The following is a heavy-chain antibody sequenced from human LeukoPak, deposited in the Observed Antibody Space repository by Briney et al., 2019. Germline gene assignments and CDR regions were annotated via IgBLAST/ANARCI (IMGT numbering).Heavy chain of an antibody. J-gene: IGHJ4*02. Sequence: GGSLRLSCTASGFTFGDYAMSWVRQAPGKGLEWVGFIRSKAYGGTTEYAASVKGRFTISRDDSKSIAYLQMNSLKTEGTAVYYCTRDIRTYYYGSGSYWGQGTLVTASS. CDR3: TRDIRTYYYGSGSY. D-gene: IGHD3-10*01. V-gene: IGHV3-49*04. CDR1: GFTFGDYA. CDR2: IRSKAYGGTT.